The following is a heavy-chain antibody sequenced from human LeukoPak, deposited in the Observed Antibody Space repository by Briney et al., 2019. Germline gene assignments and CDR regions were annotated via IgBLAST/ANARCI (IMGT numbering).Heavy chain of an antibody. CDR1: GFTFSSYA. CDR2: ISGSGGST. V-gene: IGHV3-23*01. CDR3: AKGTDRTVGELLDY. Sequence: GGSLRLSCAASGFTFSSYATSWVRQAPGKGLEWVSAISGSGGSTYYADSVKGRFTISRDNSKNTLYLQMNSLRAEDTAVYYCAKGTDRTVGELLDYWGQGTLVTVSS. J-gene: IGHJ4*02. D-gene: IGHD3-16*01.